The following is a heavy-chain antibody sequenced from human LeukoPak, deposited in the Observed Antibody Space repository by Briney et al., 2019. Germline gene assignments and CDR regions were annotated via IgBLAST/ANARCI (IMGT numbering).Heavy chain of an antibody. Sequence: GGSLRLSCAASGFTVSSNYMSWVRQAPGKGLEWASVIYSGGSTYYADSVKSRFTISRDNSKNTLYLQMNSLRAEDTAVYYCARALTVVTPLDYWGQGTLVTVSS. CDR2: IYSGGST. V-gene: IGHV3-53*01. D-gene: IGHD4-23*01. J-gene: IGHJ4*02. CDR3: ARALTVVTPLDY. CDR1: GFTVSSNY.